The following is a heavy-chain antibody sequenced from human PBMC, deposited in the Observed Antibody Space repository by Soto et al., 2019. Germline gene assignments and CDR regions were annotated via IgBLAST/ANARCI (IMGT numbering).Heavy chain of an antibody. CDR2: IYYSGST. V-gene: IGHV4-31*03. J-gene: IGHJ4*02. CDR3: ARDHYYYDSSGSLRYFDN. D-gene: IGHD3-22*01. Sequence: SETLSLTCTVSGGSISSGGYYWSWIRQHPGKGLEWIGYIYYSGSTYYNPSPKSRVTISVDTSKNQFSLKLSSVTAADTAVYYCARDHYYYDSSGSLRYFDNWGQGTLVTVSS. CDR1: GGSISSGGYY.